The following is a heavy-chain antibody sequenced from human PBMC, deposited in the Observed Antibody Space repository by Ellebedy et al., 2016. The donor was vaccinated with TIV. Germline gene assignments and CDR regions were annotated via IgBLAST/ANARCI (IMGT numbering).Heavy chain of an antibody. V-gene: IGHV3-48*02. Sequence: GESLKISXAASGFTFSSYSMNWVRQAPGKGLEWVSYISSSSSTIYYADSVKGRFTISRDNAKNSLYLQMNSLRDEDTAVYYCARDWQLGGYYYYYYMDVWGKGTTVTVSS. CDR2: ISSSSSTI. CDR3: ARDWQLGGYYYYYYMDV. D-gene: IGHD6-6*01. CDR1: GFTFSSYS. J-gene: IGHJ6*03.